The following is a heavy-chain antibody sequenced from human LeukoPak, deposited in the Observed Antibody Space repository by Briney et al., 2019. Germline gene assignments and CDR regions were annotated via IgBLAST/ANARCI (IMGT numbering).Heavy chain of an antibody. Sequence: GGSLRLSCAASGFTFSSNWMHWVRQAPGKGLVWVSRSNEDGSTTNYADSVKGRFTISRDNAKNSLYLQMNSLRAEDTAVYYCASLGGSYFDYYGMDVWGQGTTVTVSS. CDR2: SNEDGSTT. J-gene: IGHJ6*02. D-gene: IGHD1-26*01. CDR1: GFTFSSNW. V-gene: IGHV3-74*01. CDR3: ASLGGSYFDYYGMDV.